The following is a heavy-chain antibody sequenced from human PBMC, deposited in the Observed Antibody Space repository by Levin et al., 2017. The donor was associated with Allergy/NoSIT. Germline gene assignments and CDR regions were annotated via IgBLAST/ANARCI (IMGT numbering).Heavy chain of an antibody. CDR2: ISSSSSSI. V-gene: IGHV3-48*01. D-gene: IGHD2-21*02. CDR1: GFSLSTYS. J-gene: IGHJ5*02. Sequence: GGSLRLSCAASGFSLSTYSMNWVRQAPGKGLEWVSYISSSSSSIFYADSVKGRFTISRDNAKNSLYLQMNSLRAEDTAVYYCARGDAYCGGDCYSRGWFDPWGQGTLVTVSS. CDR3: ARGDAYCGGDCYSRGWFDP.